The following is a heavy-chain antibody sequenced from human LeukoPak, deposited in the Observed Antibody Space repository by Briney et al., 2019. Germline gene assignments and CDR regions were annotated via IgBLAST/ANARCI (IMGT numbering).Heavy chain of an antibody. J-gene: IGHJ6*03. CDR3: ARDRNSGYDYPGYYYYYYMDV. V-gene: IGHV3-48*04. CDR1: GFTFSTYS. CDR2: ISSSGSTI. D-gene: IGHD5-12*01. Sequence: PGGSLRLSCAASGFTFSTYSMNWVRQAPGKGLEWVSYISSSGSTIYYADSVKGRFTISRDNAKNSLYLQMNSLRAEDTAVYYCARDRNSGYDYPGYYYYYYMDVWGKGTTVTISS.